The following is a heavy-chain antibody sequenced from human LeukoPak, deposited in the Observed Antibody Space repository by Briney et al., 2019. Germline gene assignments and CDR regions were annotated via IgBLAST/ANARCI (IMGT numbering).Heavy chain of an antibody. CDR2: IKSKTDGGTT. Sequence: PGGSLRLSCAATGFTFSNAWMSWVRQAPGKGLEWVGRIKSKTDGGTTDYAAPVKGRFTISRDDSKNTLYLQMNSVKTEDTAVYYCTTSAYYDSSGYYFLPGGLDYWGQGTLVTVSS. CDR3: TTSAYYDSSGYYFLPGGLDY. CDR1: GFTFSNAW. V-gene: IGHV3-15*01. J-gene: IGHJ4*02. D-gene: IGHD3-22*01.